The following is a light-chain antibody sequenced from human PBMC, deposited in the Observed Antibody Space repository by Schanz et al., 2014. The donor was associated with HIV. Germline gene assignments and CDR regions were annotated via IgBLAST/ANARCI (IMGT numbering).Light chain of an antibody. CDR2: GVS. J-gene: IGLJ3*02. Sequence: QSALTQPPSASGSPGQSVTISCTGTSSDVGGYNFVSWYQQHPGKAPKLMIYGVSERPSGVPDRFSGSKSGNTASLTISGLQAEDEDDYYCSSYTGSSTWVFGGGTKLTVL. CDR1: SSDVGGYNF. CDR3: SSYTGSSTWV. V-gene: IGLV2-8*01.